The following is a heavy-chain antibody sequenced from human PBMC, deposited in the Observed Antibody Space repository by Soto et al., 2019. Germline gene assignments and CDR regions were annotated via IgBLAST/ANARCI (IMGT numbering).Heavy chain of an antibody. D-gene: IGHD6-13*01. V-gene: IGHV3-23*01. CDR1: GFSFSNYA. Sequence: PGGSLRLSCAASGFSFSNYAMTWVRQAPGKGLEWVSTISDVEGATYSADSVKGRFTTSRDNSKNTLYLQMNSLRAEDTAVYYCAKDPDSSSWYFEDSYFDYWGQGTLVTVSS. CDR3: AKDPDSSSWYFEDSYFDY. J-gene: IGHJ4*02. CDR2: ISDVEGAT.